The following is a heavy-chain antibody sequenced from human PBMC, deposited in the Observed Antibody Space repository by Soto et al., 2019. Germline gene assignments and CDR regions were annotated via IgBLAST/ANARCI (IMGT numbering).Heavy chain of an antibody. CDR2: ISYDGIQK. CDR3: AREPYSNYIMDV. CDR1: GFTFRRHG. J-gene: IGHJ6*02. V-gene: IGHV3-30*03. D-gene: IGHD4-4*01. Sequence: GGSLRLSCAASGFTFRRHGMHWVRQAPGKGLEWLTIISYDGIQKFYTESVKGRFTITRDNSKNILYLQMDSLRVEDTAIYYCAREPYSNYIMDVWGQGTTVTVSS.